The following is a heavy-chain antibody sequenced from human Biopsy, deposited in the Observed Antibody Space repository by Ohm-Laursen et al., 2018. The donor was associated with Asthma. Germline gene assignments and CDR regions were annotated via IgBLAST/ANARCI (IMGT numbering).Heavy chain of an antibody. CDR1: GFVFSQSG. CDR2: ISSDGHNK. V-gene: IGHV3-30*03. CDR3: ARESGQDSGGTGAFDR. Sequence: RSLRLSCSAASGFVFSQSGMHWVRQAPGKGLEWVALISSDGHNKYYKDSVKGRFTISRDNSKLRLYLEINSLRVEDSAVYYCARESGQDSGGTGAFDRWGQGIMVAVSS. J-gene: IGHJ3*02. D-gene: IGHD4-23*01.